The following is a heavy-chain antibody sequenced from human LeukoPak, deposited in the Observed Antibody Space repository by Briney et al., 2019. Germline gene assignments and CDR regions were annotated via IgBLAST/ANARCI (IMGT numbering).Heavy chain of an antibody. CDR3: ARRRGTYSSSWYVDY. Sequence: PGGSLRLSCAASGFTFSSYGMHWVRQAPGKGLEWVTFIRYDGSNKYYADSVKGRFTISRDNSKNTLFLQMNSLRAEDTAVYYCARRRGTYSSSWYVDYWGQGTLVTVSS. V-gene: IGHV3-30*02. CDR2: IRYDGSNK. D-gene: IGHD6-13*01. CDR1: GFTFSSYG. J-gene: IGHJ4*02.